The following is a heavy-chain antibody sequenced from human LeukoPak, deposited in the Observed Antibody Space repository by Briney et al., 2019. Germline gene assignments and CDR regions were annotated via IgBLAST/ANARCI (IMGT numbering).Heavy chain of an antibody. Sequence: PSETLSLTCTVSGGSIRSYYWSWIRQPPGKGLEWIGYIYYSGSTNYNPSLKSRVTISVDTSKNQFSLKLSSVTAADTAVYYCARHPSQSSFDYWGQGTLVPVSS. CDR3: ARHPSQSSFDY. CDR2: IYYSGST. D-gene: IGHD6-6*01. CDR1: GGSIRSYY. V-gene: IGHV4-59*08. J-gene: IGHJ4*02.